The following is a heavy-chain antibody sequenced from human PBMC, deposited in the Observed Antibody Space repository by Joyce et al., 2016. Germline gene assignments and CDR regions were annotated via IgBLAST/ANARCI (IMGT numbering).Heavy chain of an antibody. Sequence: QVQLQESGPGLVKPSETLSLTCLVSGYSIRNGFHWGWIRQAPAKGLEWSASIYPGRSPYYSPSLRSRVTIAVDTSKNLVSLNVTSVTATDTALYFCARVRDRASWFSSPFDSWGRGTLVIVSS. D-gene: IGHD6-13*01. CDR2: IYPGRSP. J-gene: IGHJ5*01. CDR1: GYSIRNGFH. V-gene: IGHV4-38-2*02. CDR3: ARVRDRASWFSSPFDS.